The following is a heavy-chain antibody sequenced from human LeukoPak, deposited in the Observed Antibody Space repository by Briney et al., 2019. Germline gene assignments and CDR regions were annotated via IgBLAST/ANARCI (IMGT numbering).Heavy chain of an antibody. V-gene: IGHV4-4*07. J-gene: IGHJ4*02. CDR1: GGSISTQY. CDR2: IYSGGT. D-gene: IGHD3-10*01. Sequence: SETLSLTCSVSGGSISTQYWSWIRQPAGKGLEWIGRIYSGGTIYNPSLKSRVTMSLDTSKNQLSLNLNSVTAADTAVYYCASSAGFGELSGWGQGTRVTVSS. CDR3: ASSAGFGELSG.